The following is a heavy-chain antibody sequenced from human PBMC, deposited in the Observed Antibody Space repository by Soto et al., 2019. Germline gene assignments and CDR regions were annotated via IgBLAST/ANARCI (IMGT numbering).Heavy chain of an antibody. CDR2: IDGTGTST. V-gene: IGHV3-23*01. D-gene: IGHD3-10*02. J-gene: IGHJ4*02. CDR1: GLTFSSYA. CDR3: ASVAYYGRRIVDY. Sequence: PGGSLRLSCVGSGLTFSSYAMGWVRQAPGKGLEWVSGIDGTGTSTYYAESVKGRFTISRDNSKNTLYLQMNSLRVEDTAVYYCASVAYYGRRIVDYWGQGTLVTVSS.